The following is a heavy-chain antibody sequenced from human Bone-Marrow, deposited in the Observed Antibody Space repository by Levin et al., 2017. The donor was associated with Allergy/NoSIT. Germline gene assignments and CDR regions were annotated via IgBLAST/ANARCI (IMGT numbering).Heavy chain of an antibody. D-gene: IGHD2-2*01. CDR2: INPNSGGT. CDR3: ARDGCSSTSCRGPYGMDV. CDR1: GYTFTGYY. J-gene: IGHJ6*02. V-gene: IGHV1-2*02. Sequence: GASVKVSCKASGYTFTGYYMHWVRQAPGQGLEWMGWINPNSGGTNYAQKFQGRVTMTRDTSISTAYMELSRLRSDDTAVYYCARDGCSSTSCRGPYGMDVWGQGTTVTVSS.